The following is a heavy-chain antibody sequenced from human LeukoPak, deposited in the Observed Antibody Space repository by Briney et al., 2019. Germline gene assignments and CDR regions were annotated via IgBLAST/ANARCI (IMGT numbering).Heavy chain of an antibody. Sequence: SETLSLTCTVSGGSISSYYWSWIRQPPGKGLEGIGYIYDSGSTNYNPSLKSRVTISVDTSKNQFSLKLSSVTAADTAVYYCARGGSGYDSFYYYGMDVWGQGTTVTVSS. CDR3: ARGGSGYDSFYYYGMDV. CDR2: IYDSGST. J-gene: IGHJ6*02. V-gene: IGHV4-59*01. D-gene: IGHD5-12*01. CDR1: GGSISSYY.